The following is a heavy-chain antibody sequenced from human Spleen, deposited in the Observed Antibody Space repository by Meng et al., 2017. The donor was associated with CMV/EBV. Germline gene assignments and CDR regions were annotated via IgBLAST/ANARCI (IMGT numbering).Heavy chain of an antibody. D-gene: IGHD2-15*01. CDR3: VREGRDLDY. CDR1: GFTFSTYW. J-gene: IGHJ4*02. V-gene: IGHV3-7*01. CDR2: IKQDGSEK. Sequence: GESLKISCATSGFTFSTYWMSWVRQAPGKGLEWLANIKQDGSEKYYVNSVKGRFNISRDNAKRSLSLQMNSLRAEDSAVYYCVREGRDLDYWGQGTLVTVSS.